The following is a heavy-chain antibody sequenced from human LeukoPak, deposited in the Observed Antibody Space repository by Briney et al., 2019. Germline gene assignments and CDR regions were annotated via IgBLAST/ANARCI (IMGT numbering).Heavy chain of an antibody. CDR2: IYTSGST. Sequence: PSETLSLTCTVSGGSISSYYWSWIRQPAGKGLEWIGRIYTSGSTNYNPSLRSRVTMSVDTSKNQFSLKLSSVTAADTAVYYCARNQKCSGGSCYQNYYYYYMDVWGKGTTVTISS. V-gene: IGHV4-4*07. D-gene: IGHD2-15*01. J-gene: IGHJ6*03. CDR1: GGSISSYY. CDR3: ARNQKCSGGSCYQNYYYYYMDV.